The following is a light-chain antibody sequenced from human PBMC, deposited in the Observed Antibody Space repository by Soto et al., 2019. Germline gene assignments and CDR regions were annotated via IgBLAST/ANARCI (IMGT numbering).Light chain of an antibody. CDR3: QQYCSSPYP. CDR2: GAS. V-gene: IGKV3-20*01. CDR1: QSVSSY. Sequence: EIVLTQSPGTLSLSPGERAALSCRASQSVSSYLAWYQQKPGQAPRLLIYGASSRATGIPDRFSGSGSGTAFTLTISSLEPEDLSVYDCQQYCSSPYPLGQGTKLDIK. J-gene: IGKJ2*01.